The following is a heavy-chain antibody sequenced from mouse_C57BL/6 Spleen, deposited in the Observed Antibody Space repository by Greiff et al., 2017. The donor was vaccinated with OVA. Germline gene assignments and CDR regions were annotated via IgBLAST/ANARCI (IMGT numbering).Heavy chain of an antibody. Sequence: EVQRVESGGDLVKPGGSLKLSCAASGFTFSSYGMSWVRQTPDQRLEWVATISSGGSYTYYPDSVKGRFTISRDNAKNTLYLQMSSLKSEDTAMYYCARRRPFAYWGQGTLVTVSA. CDR2: ISSGGSYT. CDR3: ARRRPFAY. CDR1: GFTFSSYG. V-gene: IGHV5-6*01. J-gene: IGHJ3*01. D-gene: IGHD1-2*01.